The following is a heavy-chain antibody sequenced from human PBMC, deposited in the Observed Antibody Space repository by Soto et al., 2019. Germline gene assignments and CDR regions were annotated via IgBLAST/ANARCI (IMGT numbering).Heavy chain of an antibody. CDR3: AREHRGPMDV. CDR2: IYHSGST. Sequence: PSETLSLTCAVSGGSISSSNWWSWVRQPPGKGLEWIGEIYHSGSTNYNPSLKRRVTISVDKSKNQFSLKLSSVTAADTAVYYCAREHRGPMDVWGQGTTVTVSS. D-gene: IGHD3-10*01. V-gene: IGHV4-4*02. J-gene: IGHJ6*02. CDR1: GGSISSSNW.